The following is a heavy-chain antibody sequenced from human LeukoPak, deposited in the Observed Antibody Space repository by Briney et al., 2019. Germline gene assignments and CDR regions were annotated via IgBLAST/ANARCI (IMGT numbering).Heavy chain of an antibody. Sequence: GGSLRLSCAASGFTFTTYTMNWVRQTPGKGLEWVSSITNNSDYIYYAGSVKGRFTISRDNAKNSLFLQMHNLRAEDTAVYYCARILFDGLDSGGDYDYWYFDLWGRGTLVTVSS. J-gene: IGHJ2*01. D-gene: IGHD3-22*01. CDR1: GFTFTTYT. V-gene: IGHV3-21*01. CDR2: ITNNSDYI. CDR3: ARILFDGLDSGGDYDYWYFDL.